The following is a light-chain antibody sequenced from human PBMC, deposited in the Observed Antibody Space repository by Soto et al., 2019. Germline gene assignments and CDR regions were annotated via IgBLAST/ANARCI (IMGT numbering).Light chain of an antibody. CDR2: DAS. CDR1: QSVSSN. Sequence: EIVMTHSPATLSVSPCERATLSFRASQSVSSNLAWYQQKLGQAPRLLIYDASKRATGIPARFSGSGSGTNFTLTISSLEPEDFAVYYCQQRRSWQVTFGQGTRLEIK. V-gene: IGKV3D-11*02. J-gene: IGKJ5*01. CDR3: QQRRSWQVT.